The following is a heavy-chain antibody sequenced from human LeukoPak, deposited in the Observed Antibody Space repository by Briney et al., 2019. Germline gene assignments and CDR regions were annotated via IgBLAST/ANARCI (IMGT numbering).Heavy chain of an antibody. V-gene: IGHV1-2*02. D-gene: IGHD1-26*01. J-gene: IGHJ6*03. Sequence: ASVKVSCKASGYTFTGYYMHWVRQAPGQGLEWMGWINPNSGGTNYAQKFQGRVTMTRDTSISTAYMALSRLRSDDTAVYYCASTSKSVGAKDYYYYMDVWGKGTTVTVSS. CDR3: ASTSKSVGAKDYYYYMDV. CDR1: GYTFTGYY. CDR2: INPNSGGT.